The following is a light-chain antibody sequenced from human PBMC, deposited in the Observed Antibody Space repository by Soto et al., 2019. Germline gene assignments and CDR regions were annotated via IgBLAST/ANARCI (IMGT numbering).Light chain of an antibody. V-gene: IGKV1-17*03. CDR3: LQHNSYPPT. Sequence: IQMTHSXSSMSASVGDRGSISCRSPQVIRNYLAGFQQKPGXXPXXXXYGASSLQSGVPSSFSGTGSATEFTRTISSLQPEDFATYYRLQHNSYPPTFGQGTRLEIK. J-gene: IGKJ5*01. CDR2: GAS. CDR1: QVIRNY.